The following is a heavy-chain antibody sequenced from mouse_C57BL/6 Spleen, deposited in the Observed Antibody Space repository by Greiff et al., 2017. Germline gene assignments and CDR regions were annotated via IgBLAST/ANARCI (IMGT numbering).Heavy chain of an antibody. CDR1: GYTFTSYW. CDR2: IDTSDSAT. D-gene: IGHD2-4*01. Sequence: QVQLQQPGAELVRPGSSVKLSCKASGYTFTSYWMHWVQQRPIQGLEWIGNIDTSDSATHYTQTFKDKATFTVDKSSSTDYMLLSSLTSEDSAVYYLAICDYDLRMDYWGQGTSVTVSS. CDR3: AICDYDLRMDY. V-gene: IGHV1-52*01. J-gene: IGHJ4*01.